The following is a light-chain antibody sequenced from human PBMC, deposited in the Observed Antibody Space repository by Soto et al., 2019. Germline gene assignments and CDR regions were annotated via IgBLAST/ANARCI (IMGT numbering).Light chain of an antibody. J-gene: IGKJ5*01. CDR3: QQHNQWPIT. CDR1: QRVKTN. CDR2: GAS. V-gene: IGKV3-15*01. Sequence: MTQSPSTLSASVGDRATITCRASQRVKTNLAWYQQKVGQAPRLLIYGASSRATGVPVRFSGSGSWTEFTLTINSLQSEDSAVYYCQQHNQWPITFGQGTRLEIK.